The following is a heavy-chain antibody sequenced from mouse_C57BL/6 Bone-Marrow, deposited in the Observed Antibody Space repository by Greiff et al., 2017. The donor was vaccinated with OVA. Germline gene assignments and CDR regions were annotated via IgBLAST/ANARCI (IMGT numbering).Heavy chain of an antibody. CDR3: ARMRGTSYWYFDV. CDR2: IWRGGST. J-gene: IGHJ1*03. D-gene: IGHD2-14*01. V-gene: IGHV2-5*01. Sequence: QVQLQQSGPGLVQPSQSLSITCTVSGFSLTSYGVHWVRQSPGKGLEWLGVIWRGGSTDYNAAFMSRLSITKDNSNSQVFFKMNSLQADDTAIYYCARMRGTSYWYFDVWGTGTTVTVSS. CDR1: GFSLTSYG.